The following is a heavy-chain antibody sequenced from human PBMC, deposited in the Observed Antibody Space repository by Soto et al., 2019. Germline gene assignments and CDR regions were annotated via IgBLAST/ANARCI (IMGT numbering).Heavy chain of an antibody. CDR3: ARDLGDYVLDY. V-gene: IGHV1-2*02. CDR2: IDPKTGGT. J-gene: IGHJ4*02. D-gene: IGHD4-17*01. Sequence: QVQLVQSGTDVRNPGASVKVSCKPSGYIFSDNYIHWVRQAPGQGLEWMGWIDPKTGGTKYAQKFQGRVTMTSDTAISTAYMELTSLKPAATAVYFCARDLGDYVLDYWGPGTLVTVSS. CDR1: GYIFSDNY.